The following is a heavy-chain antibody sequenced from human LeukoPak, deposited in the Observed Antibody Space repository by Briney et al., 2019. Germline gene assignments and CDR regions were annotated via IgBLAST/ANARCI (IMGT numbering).Heavy chain of an antibody. CDR2: IIGRGNYV. J-gene: IGHJ4*02. CDR3: AKGGVYSGYDLSFEY. V-gene: IGHV3-23*01. Sequence: PGGSLRLSCAASGFTFSSYAMSWVRQAPGKGLEWVSSIIGRGNYVYYADSVKGRFTISRDNYKNTLYLQMNSLRADDTAVYYCAKGGVYSGYDLSFEYWGQGALVTVSS. D-gene: IGHD5-12*01. CDR1: GFTFSSYA.